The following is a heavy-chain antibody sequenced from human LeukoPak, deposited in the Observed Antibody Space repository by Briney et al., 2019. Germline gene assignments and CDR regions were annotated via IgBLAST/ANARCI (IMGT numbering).Heavy chain of an antibody. CDR3: ARDPVAGIDWFDP. CDR1: GFTFSSYS. D-gene: IGHD6-19*01. Sequence: PGGSLRLSCAASGFTFSSYSMNWVRQAPGKGLEWVSFISSSSSYIYYADSVKGRFTISRDNAKKSLYLQMNSLRAEDKAVYYCARDPVAGIDWFDPWGQGTLVTVSS. CDR2: ISSSSSYI. J-gene: IGHJ5*02. V-gene: IGHV3-21*01.